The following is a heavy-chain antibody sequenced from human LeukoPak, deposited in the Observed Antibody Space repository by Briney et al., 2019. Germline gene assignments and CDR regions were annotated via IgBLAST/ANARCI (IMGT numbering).Heavy chain of an antibody. CDR3: AKDRGYGSGSYSGMYYFDY. D-gene: IGHD3-10*01. J-gene: IGHJ4*02. Sequence: PGGSLRLSCAASGFAFSSYAMSWVRQAPGEGLEWVSVISGSGGTTYYADSVKGRFTISRDSSKNTLSLQMNSLRPEDTAVYYCAKDRGYGSGSYSGMYYFDYWGQGTLVTVSS. CDR2: ISGSGGTT. CDR1: GFAFSSYA. V-gene: IGHV3-23*01.